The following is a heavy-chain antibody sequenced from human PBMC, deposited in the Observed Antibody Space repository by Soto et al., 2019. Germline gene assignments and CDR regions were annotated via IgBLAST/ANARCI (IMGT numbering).Heavy chain of an antibody. CDR3: ARELMVAAPFFDY. Sequence: LSLTCTVSGGSISSYYWSWIRQPPGKGLEWIGYIYYSGSTNYNPSLKSRVTISVDTSKNQFSLKLSSVTAADTAVYYCARELMVAAPFFDYWGQGTLVTVSS. CDR2: IYYSGST. D-gene: IGHD2-15*01. V-gene: IGHV4-59*12. CDR1: GGSISSYY. J-gene: IGHJ4*02.